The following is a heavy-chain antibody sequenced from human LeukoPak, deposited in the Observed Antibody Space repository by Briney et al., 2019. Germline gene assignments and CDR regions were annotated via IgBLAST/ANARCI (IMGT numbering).Heavy chain of an antibody. Sequence: AGGSLRLSCAASGFTFSSYAMHWVRQAPGKGLEWVAVISYDGSNKYYADSVKGRFTISRDNSKNTLYLQMNSLRAEDTAVYYCASEAVAGNDDYWGQGTLVTVSS. V-gene: IGHV3-30*04. D-gene: IGHD6-19*01. CDR3: ASEAVAGNDDY. CDR1: GFTFSSYA. CDR2: ISYDGSNK. J-gene: IGHJ4*02.